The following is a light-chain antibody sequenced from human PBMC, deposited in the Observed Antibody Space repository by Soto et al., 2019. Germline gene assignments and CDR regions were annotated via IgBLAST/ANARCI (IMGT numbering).Light chain of an antibody. CDR3: SSYTSSSTYV. J-gene: IGLJ1*01. V-gene: IGLV2-14*01. CDR1: SSDVGGYKY. Sequence: QSALTQPASVSGSPGQSISISCNGTSSDVGGYKYVSWYQQHPGKAPKLTIYEVSDRPSGVSNRFSGSKSGNTASLTISGLQAEDEADYYCSSYTSSSTYVFGTGTQLTVL. CDR2: EVS.